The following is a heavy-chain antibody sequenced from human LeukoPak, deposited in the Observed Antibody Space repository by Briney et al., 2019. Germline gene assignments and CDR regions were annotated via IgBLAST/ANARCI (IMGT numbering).Heavy chain of an antibody. Sequence: GGSLRLSCAASGFTVSSNYMSWVRQAPGKGLVWVARVNSDGSGTTYADSVKGRFTISRDNAKNTLYLQMNSLRAEDTAVYYCARESKYSGYPFDYWGQGTLVTVSS. J-gene: IGHJ4*02. D-gene: IGHD5-12*01. CDR2: VNSDGSGT. V-gene: IGHV3-74*01. CDR3: ARESKYSGYPFDY. CDR1: GFTVSSNY.